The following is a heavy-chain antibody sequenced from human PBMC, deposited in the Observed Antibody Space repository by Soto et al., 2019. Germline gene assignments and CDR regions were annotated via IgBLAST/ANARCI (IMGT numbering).Heavy chain of an antibody. D-gene: IGHD3-10*01. V-gene: IGHV1-8*01. J-gene: IGHJ4*02. CDR2: MNPNSGNT. CDR1: GYTFTSYD. CDR3: ARGQVLWFGELLNDFDY. Sequence: GASVKVSCKASGYTFTSYDINWVRQATGQGLEWMGWMNPNSGNTGYAQKFQGRVTMTRNTSISTAYMELSSLRSEDTAVYYCARGQVLWFGELLNDFDYWGQGTLVTVSS.